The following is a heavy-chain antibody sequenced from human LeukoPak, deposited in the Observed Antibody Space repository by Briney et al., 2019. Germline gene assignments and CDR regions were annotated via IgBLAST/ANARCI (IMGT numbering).Heavy chain of an antibody. CDR1: GDSVSSNSAA. Sequence: SQTLSLTCVISGDSVSSNSAAWNWIRQSPSRGLEWLGRTYYRSKWYNDYAVSVKGRIAINPDTPKNQFSLQLNSVTPEDTAVYYCARAKGRSPLFDYWGQGTLVTVSS. CDR2: TYYRSKWYN. D-gene: IGHD6-13*01. CDR3: ARAKGRSPLFDY. J-gene: IGHJ4*02. V-gene: IGHV6-1*01.